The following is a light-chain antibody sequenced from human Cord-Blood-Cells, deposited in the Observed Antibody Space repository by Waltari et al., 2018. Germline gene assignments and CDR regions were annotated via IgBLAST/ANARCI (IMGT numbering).Light chain of an antibody. J-gene: IGKJ2*01. CDR2: WAS. Sequence: DIVMTQSPDSLAVSLGESATINSKSSQSVLYSSNNKNYLAWYQQKPGQPPKLLIYWASTRESGVPDRFSGSGSGTDFTLTISSLQAEDVAVYYCQQYYSTPHTFGRGTKLEIK. CDR1: QSVLYSSNNKNY. CDR3: QQYYSTPHT. V-gene: IGKV4-1*01.